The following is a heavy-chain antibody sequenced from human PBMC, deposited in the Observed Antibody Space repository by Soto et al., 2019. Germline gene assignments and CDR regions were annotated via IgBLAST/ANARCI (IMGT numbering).Heavy chain of an antibody. CDR3: AWRRSGYDWRRGDDAFDI. CDR2: ISSSGSTI. J-gene: IGHJ3*02. V-gene: IGHV3-11*01. D-gene: IGHD5-12*01. Sequence: GGSLRLSCAASGFTFSDYYMSWIRQAPGKGLEWVSYISSSGSTIYYADSVKGRFTISRDNAKNSLYLQMNSLRAEDTAVYYCAWRRSGYDWRRGDDAFDIWGQGTMVTVSS. CDR1: GFTFSDYY.